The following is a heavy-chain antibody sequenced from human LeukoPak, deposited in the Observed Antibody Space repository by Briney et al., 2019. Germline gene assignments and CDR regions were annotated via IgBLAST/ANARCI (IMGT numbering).Heavy chain of an antibody. CDR3: ARDKSQMLGRYYNFWSGFFDP. CDR2: INPNTGGT. CDR1: GYILTNYA. V-gene: IGHV1-2*02. J-gene: IGHJ5*02. Sequence: ASVKVSCKASGYILTNYAMNWVRQAPGQGLEWMGWINPNTGGTNYAQQFQGRVIMTSDTSISTAYMELSRLRSDDTAVYYCARDKSQMLGRYYNFWSGFFDPWGQGTLVTVSP. D-gene: IGHD3-3*01.